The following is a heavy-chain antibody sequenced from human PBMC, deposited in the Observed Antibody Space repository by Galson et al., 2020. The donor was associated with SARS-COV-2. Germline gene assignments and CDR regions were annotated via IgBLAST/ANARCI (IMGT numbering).Heavy chain of an antibody. CDR2: IYWDDDK. D-gene: IGHD3-9*01. J-gene: IGHJ4*02. CDR3: EDMSLTHRMCEC. Sequence: SGPTLVKPTQTLTLTCTFSGFSLSTSGVGVGWIRQPPGKALEWLARIYWDDDKRHSPSLKSRLTITKDTSKNQVVLTMTNMDPVDTATYYGEDMSLTHRMCECWGQGAVVAGAS. V-gene: IGHV2-5*02. CDR1: GFSLSTSGVG.